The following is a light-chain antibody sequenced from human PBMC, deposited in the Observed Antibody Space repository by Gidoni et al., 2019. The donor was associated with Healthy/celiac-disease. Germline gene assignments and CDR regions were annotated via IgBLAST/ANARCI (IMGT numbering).Light chain of an antibody. CDR2: AAS. Sequence: DIQMTQSPSSLSASVGDRVTITCRASQSISSYLNWYQQKPGKAPKLLIYAASSLQSGVPSRFSGSGSVTDFTLTISSLQPDDFATYYCQQSYSTPRTFGQGTKLEIK. J-gene: IGKJ2*01. CDR3: QQSYSTPRT. V-gene: IGKV1-39*01. CDR1: QSISSY.